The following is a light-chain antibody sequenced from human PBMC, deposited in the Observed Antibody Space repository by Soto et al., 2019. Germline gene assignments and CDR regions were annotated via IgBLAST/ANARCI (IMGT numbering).Light chain of an antibody. CDR1: SSDIGSYNR. CDR2: EVN. CDR3: NLITTRSTYV. J-gene: IGLJ1*01. V-gene: IGLV2-18*01. Sequence: QSALTQPASVSGSPGQSITISCTGTSSDIGSYNRVSWYQQPPGTAPKLIIYEVNNRPSGVPVRFSGSKSGNTASLTISGLQAEEGAYYYCNLITTRSTYVFGNGTKLTVL.